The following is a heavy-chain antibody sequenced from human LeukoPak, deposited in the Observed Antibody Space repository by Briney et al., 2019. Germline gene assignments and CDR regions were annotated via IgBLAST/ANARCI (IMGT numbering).Heavy chain of an antibody. V-gene: IGHV3-74*01. D-gene: IGHD6-6*01. CDR3: VRGPSFYYYYYDMDV. Sequence: GGSLRLSCAGSGFTFSNYWMYWVRHAPGKGLVWVSHVDAHGGSRTYADSVKGRFTFSRDNDKKTMYLQMSSLRAEDTAVYYCVRGPSFYYYYYDMDVWGQGTTVTVSS. J-gene: IGHJ6*02. CDR1: GFTFSNYW. CDR2: VDAHGGSR.